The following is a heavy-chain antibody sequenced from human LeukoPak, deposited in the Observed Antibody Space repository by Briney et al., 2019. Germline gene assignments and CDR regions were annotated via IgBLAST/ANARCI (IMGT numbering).Heavy chain of an antibody. Sequence: TSQTLSLTCTVSGGSISSGDYYWSWIRQPPGKGLEWTGYIYYSGSTYYNPSLKSRVTISVDTSKNQFSLKLSSVTAADTAVYYCARDLRRDGYNSFDYWGQGTLVTVSS. CDR3: ARDLRRDGYNSFDY. J-gene: IGHJ4*02. V-gene: IGHV4-30-4*08. CDR1: GGSISSGDYY. D-gene: IGHD5-24*01. CDR2: IYYSGST.